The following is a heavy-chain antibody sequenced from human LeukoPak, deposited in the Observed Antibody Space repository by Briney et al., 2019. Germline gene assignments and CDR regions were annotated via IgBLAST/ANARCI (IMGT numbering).Heavy chain of an antibody. Sequence: SETLSLTCTVSGGSISSSSYYWSWIRQPPGKGLEWIGYIYYSGSTNYNPSLKSRVTISVDTSKNQFSLKLSSVTAADTVVYYCARGVIAAAVLSWFDPWGQGTLVTVSS. CDR1: GGSISSSSYY. D-gene: IGHD6-13*01. CDR2: IYYSGST. CDR3: ARGVIAAAVLSWFDP. V-gene: IGHV4-61*01. J-gene: IGHJ5*02.